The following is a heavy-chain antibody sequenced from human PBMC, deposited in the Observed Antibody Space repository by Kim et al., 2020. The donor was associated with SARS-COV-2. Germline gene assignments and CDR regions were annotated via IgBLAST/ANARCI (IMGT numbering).Heavy chain of an antibody. CDR1: GFTFSNAW. J-gene: IGHJ3*02. Sequence: GGSLRLSCAASGFTFSNAWMSWVRQAPGKGLEWVGRIKSKTDGGTTDYASPVKGRFTISRDDSKNTLYLQMNSLKTEDTAVYYCTTLLVDSSGYYFNDAFDIWGQGTMVTVSS. CDR3: TTLLVDSSGYYFNDAFDI. CDR2: IKSKTDGGTT. V-gene: IGHV3-15*01. D-gene: IGHD3-22*01.